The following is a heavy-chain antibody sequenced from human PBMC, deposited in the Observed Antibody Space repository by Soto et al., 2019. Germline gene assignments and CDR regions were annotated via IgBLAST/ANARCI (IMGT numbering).Heavy chain of an antibody. Sequence: QVQLVQSGADVKKPGSSVKVSCQASGVTFSSETLGWVRQAPGQGLGWVGGIIPLFGTASYAQKFQGRVTITADESTGTVYMELSSLRSDDTAVYFCATELGENPASPFDAWGQGTLVTVSS. CDR2: IIPLFGTA. D-gene: IGHD3-10*01. V-gene: IGHV1-69*01. CDR3: ATELGENPASPFDA. J-gene: IGHJ4*02. CDR1: GVTFSSET.